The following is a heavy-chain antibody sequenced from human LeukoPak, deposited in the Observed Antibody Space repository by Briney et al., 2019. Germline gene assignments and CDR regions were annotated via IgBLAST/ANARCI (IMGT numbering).Heavy chain of an antibody. CDR1: EFTFSSYN. D-gene: IGHD1-26*01. J-gene: IGHJ4*02. Sequence: GGSLRLSCAASEFTFSSYNMNWVRQAPGKGLEWVSAFSPSGGGTYYADSVKGRFTISRDNSKNTLYLQMNSLRAEDTAVYYCARALRIYYYFDYWGQGTLVTVSS. V-gene: IGHV3-23*01. CDR3: ARALRIYYYFDY. CDR2: FSPSGGGT.